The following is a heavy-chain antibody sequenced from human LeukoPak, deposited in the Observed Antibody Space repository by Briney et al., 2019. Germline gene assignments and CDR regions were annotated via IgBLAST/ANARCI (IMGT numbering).Heavy chain of an antibody. V-gene: IGHV3-21*01. D-gene: IGHD5-12*01. Sequence: GGSLRLSRAASGFTFSSYSMNWVRQAPGKGLEWVSSISSSSSYMYYADSVKGRFTISRDNAKNSLYLQMNSLRAEDTAVYYCARVYSGYDLRYFDLWGRGTLVTVSS. CDR2: ISSSSSYM. CDR1: GFTFSSYS. CDR3: ARVYSGYDLRYFDL. J-gene: IGHJ2*01.